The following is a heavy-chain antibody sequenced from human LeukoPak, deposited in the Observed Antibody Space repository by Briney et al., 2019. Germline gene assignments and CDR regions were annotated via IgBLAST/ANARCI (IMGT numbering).Heavy chain of an antibody. CDR3: AKDTGYYYDSSGYSTHYFDY. CDR1: GFTFSSYA. V-gene: IGHV3-23*01. Sequence: GGSLRLSCAASGFTFSSYAMSWVRQAPGKGLEWVSAISGSCGSTYYADSVKGRFTISRDNSKNQLYLQMNSLRAEDKAVYYCAKDTGYYYDSSGYSTHYFDYWGQGTLVTVSS. J-gene: IGHJ4*02. D-gene: IGHD3-22*01. CDR2: ISGSCGST.